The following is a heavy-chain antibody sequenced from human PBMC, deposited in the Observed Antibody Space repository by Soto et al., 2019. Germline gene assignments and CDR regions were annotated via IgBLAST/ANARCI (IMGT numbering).Heavy chain of an antibody. J-gene: IGHJ6*02. CDR3: ARQKKFSGFSYGMDV. Sequence: SETLSLTCSVSGGSISSSSYYWGWIRQPPGKGLEWIGSIYYSGSTYYNPSLKSRVTISVDTSKNQFSLKLSSATAADTAVYYCARQKKFSGFSYGMDVWGQGTTVTVSS. V-gene: IGHV4-39*01. CDR1: GGSISSSSYY. CDR2: IYYSGST. D-gene: IGHD6-19*01.